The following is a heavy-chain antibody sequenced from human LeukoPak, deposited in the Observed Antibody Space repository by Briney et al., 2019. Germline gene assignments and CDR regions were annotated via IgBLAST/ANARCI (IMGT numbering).Heavy chain of an antibody. V-gene: IGHV4-59*01. CDR2: IYYSGST. D-gene: IGHD6-6*01. Sequence: PSETRSLTCTVSGGSISSYYWSWIRQPPGKGLEWIGYIYYSGSTNYNPSLKSRVTISVDTSKNQFSLKLSSVTAADTAVYYCARERSSSSPGGYYYYGMDVWGQGTTVTVSS. CDR3: ARERSSSSPGGYYYYGMDV. CDR1: GGSISSYY. J-gene: IGHJ6*02.